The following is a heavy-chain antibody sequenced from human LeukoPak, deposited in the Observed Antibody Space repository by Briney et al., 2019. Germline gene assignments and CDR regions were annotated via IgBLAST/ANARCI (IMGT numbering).Heavy chain of an antibody. CDR3: ARDGVTEGFGRGEPGGHYYYGMDV. D-gene: IGHD3-10*01. CDR2: ISYDGSNK. V-gene: IGHV3-30-3*01. J-gene: IGHJ6*02. CDR1: GFTFSSYA. Sequence: PGRSLRLSCAASGFTFSSYAMHWVRQAPGKGLEWVAVISYDGSNKYYADSVKGRFTISRDNSKNTLYLQMNSLRAEDTAVYYCARDGVTEGFGRGEPGGHYYYGMDVWGQGTTVTVSS.